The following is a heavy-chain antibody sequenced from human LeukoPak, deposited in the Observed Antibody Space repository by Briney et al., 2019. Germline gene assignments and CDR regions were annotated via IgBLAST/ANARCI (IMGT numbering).Heavy chain of an antibody. J-gene: IGHJ5*02. D-gene: IGHD1-14*01. CDR3: AGLIRPGWFDP. CDR1: GGSISNRNYH. Sequence: SETLSLTCTVSGGSISNRNYHWGWIRQPPGKGLEWIGSICSSGSAYYNPSHKSRVTISVDTSKNQFSLKLSSVTAADTAVYYCAGLIRPGWFDPWGQGTLVTVSS. V-gene: IGHV4-39*01. CDR2: ICSSGSA.